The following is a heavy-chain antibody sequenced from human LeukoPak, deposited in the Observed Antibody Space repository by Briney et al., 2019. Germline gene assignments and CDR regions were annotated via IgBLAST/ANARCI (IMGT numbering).Heavy chain of an antibody. CDR1: GGSFSGYY. V-gene: IGHV4-34*01. CDR3: AAQANWAVDY. J-gene: IGHJ4*02. Sequence: SETLSLTCAVYGGSFSGYYWSWIRQPPGKGLEWIGEINHSGSTNYNPSLKSRVTISVDTSKNQFSLKLSSVTAADTAVYYCAAQANWAVDYWGQGTLSPSPQ. D-gene: IGHD7-27*01. CDR2: INHSGST.